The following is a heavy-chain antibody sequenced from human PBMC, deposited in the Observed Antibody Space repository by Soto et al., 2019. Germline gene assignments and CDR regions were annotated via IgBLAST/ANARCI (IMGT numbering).Heavy chain of an antibody. V-gene: IGHV4-4*02. J-gene: IGHJ4*02. Sequence: SETLSLTCAVSGGSISSSNWWSWVRQPPGKGLEWIGEIYHSGSTNYNPSLKSRVTISVDTSKNQFSLKLSSVTAADTAVYYCARVWFGELSIDYWGQGTLVTVSS. CDR2: IYHSGST. CDR3: ARVWFGELSIDY. CDR1: GGSISSSNW. D-gene: IGHD3-10*01.